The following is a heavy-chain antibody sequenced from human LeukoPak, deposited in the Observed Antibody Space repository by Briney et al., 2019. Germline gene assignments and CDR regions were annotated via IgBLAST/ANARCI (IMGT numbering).Heavy chain of an antibody. CDR1: GGSISSYY. J-gene: IGHJ3*02. CDR2: IYYSGST. D-gene: IGHD6-19*01. CDR3: ARLHSSGWYALDAFDI. Sequence: TPSETLSLTCTVSGGSISSYYWSWIRQPPGKGLEWIGYIYYSGSTNYSPSLKSRVTISVDTSKNQFSLKLSSVTAADTAVYYCARLHSSGWYALDAFDIWGQGTMVIVSS. V-gene: IGHV4-59*01.